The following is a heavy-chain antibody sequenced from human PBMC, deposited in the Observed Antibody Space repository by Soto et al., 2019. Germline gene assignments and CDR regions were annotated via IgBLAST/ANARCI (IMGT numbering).Heavy chain of an antibody. CDR2: IIPIFGAP. CDR3: ARAGPVSGNHAFDI. V-gene: IGHV1-69*06. Sequence: QVQLVQSGAEVKKPGPSVKVSCKASGGSFSSYAISWVRQAPVQGLEWMGGIIPIFGAPTYAQKFQGRVTIIADKSTSTAYMELSSLRSEDTALYYCARAGPVSGNHAFDIWGQGTLVTVSS. CDR1: GGSFSSYA. J-gene: IGHJ3*02. D-gene: IGHD6-19*01.